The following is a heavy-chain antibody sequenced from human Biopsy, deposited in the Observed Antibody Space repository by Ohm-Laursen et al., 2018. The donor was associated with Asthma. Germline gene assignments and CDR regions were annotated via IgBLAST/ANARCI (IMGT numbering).Heavy chain of an antibody. V-gene: IGHV1-69*01. Sequence: SSVKVSCKSLGGTFNTYVIGWVRQAPGQGLEWMGGINPVFGTTTYPQKFQDRVTITADDSTRTVYMELSSLRSEDTAVYYCARKAGSCISRTCYSLDFWGQGTLVTVSS. CDR3: ARKAGSCISRTCYSLDF. CDR1: GGTFNTYV. D-gene: IGHD2-2*01. CDR2: INPVFGTT. J-gene: IGHJ4*02.